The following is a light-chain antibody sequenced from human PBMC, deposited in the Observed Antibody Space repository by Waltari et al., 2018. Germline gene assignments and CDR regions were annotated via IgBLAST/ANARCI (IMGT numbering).Light chain of an antibody. V-gene: IGKV3-20*01. Sequence: IVLTQYPGTLSLSPGERATLSCRASQSVSTYLAWYHQKPGQAPRLLIYGAYSRAAGIPDRFSGSGYGTDFSLTISRLEPEDFAVYYCQHHVRLPTTFGQGTRVEIK. CDR2: GAY. CDR3: QHHVRLPTT. J-gene: IGKJ1*01. CDR1: QSVSTY.